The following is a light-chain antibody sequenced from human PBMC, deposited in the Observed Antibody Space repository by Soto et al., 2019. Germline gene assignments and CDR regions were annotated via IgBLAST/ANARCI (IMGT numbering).Light chain of an antibody. CDR2: EVS. CDR1: SSDVGGYNY. CDR3: SSYAGSNTHYV. V-gene: IGLV2-8*01. J-gene: IGLJ1*01. Sequence: QSALTQPPSASGSPGQSVTISCTGTSSDVGGYNYVSWYQQHPGKAPKLMIYEVSKRPSGVPDRFSGSKSGNTASLTVSGLQAEDEAVYYCSSYAGSNTHYVFGTGTKLTVL.